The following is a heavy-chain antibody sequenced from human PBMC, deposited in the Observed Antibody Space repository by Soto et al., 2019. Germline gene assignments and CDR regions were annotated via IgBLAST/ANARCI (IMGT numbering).Heavy chain of an antibody. CDR2: IRSKAYGGTT. V-gene: IGHV3-49*04. Sequence: GGSLRLSCTASGFTFGEYAMTWVRQAPGKGLEWVGFIRSKAYGGTTEYAASVKGRFTISRDDSKSIAYLQMNSLKTEDTAVYYCTREPAYIAARPDYYYYYGMDVWGQGTTVTVSS. J-gene: IGHJ6*02. CDR3: TREPAYIAARPDYYYYYGMDV. D-gene: IGHD6-6*01. CDR1: GFTFGEYA.